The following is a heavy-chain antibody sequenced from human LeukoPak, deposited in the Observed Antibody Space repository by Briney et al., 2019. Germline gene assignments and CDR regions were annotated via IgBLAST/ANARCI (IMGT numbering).Heavy chain of an antibody. CDR1: GFTFHDYA. Sequence: PGGSLRLSCAASGFTFHDYAMHGGRQFPGKGRKRVSGITWNSGSVLYADSVRGRFTISRDNAKNSLYLQMNSLRPEDMAFYYCAKGLGVASLIVDALDMWGQGTMVTV. CDR2: ITWNSGSV. J-gene: IGHJ3*02. V-gene: IGHV3-9*03. D-gene: IGHD3/OR15-3a*01. CDR3: AKGLGVASLIVDALDM.